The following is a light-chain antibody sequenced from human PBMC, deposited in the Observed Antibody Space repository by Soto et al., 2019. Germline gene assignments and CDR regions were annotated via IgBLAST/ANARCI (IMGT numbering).Light chain of an antibody. Sequence: QAVVTQPPSASGTPGQRVTISCSGSSSNIGSNYVYWYQQLPGTAPNLLIYRNNQRPSGVPDRFSGSKSGTSASLAISGLRSEEEADYYCAAWDDSLSVVFGGGTKVTVL. V-gene: IGLV1-47*01. CDR1: SSNIGSNY. CDR2: RNN. J-gene: IGLJ2*01. CDR3: AAWDDSLSVV.